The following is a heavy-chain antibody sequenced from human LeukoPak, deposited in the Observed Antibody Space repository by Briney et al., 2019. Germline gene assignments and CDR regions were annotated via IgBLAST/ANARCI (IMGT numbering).Heavy chain of an antibody. CDR3: ARLHQFWFDP. J-gene: IGHJ5*02. V-gene: IGHV4-4*09. CDR1: GGSISSYY. D-gene: IGHD4-11*01. CDR2: IYTSGST. Sequence: SETLSLTCTVSGGSISSYYWSWIRQPPGKGLEWIGYIYTSGSTNYNPSLKSRVTISVDTSKNQFSLKLSSVTAADTAVYYCARLHQFWFDPWAQGTLVTVSS.